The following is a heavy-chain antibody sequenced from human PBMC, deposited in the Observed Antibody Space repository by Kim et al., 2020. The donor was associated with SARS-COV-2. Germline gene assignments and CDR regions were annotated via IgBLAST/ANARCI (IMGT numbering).Heavy chain of an antibody. CDR3: ARGHGSGPFDY. J-gene: IGHJ4*02. D-gene: IGHD3-10*01. V-gene: IGHV3-9*01. Sequence: GGSLRLSCAASGFTFDDYAMHWVRQAPGKGLEWVSGISWNSGSIGYADSVKGRFTISRDNAKNSLYLQMNSLRAEDTALYYCARGHGSGPFDYWGQGTLVTVSS. CDR1: GFTFDDYA. CDR2: ISWNSGSI.